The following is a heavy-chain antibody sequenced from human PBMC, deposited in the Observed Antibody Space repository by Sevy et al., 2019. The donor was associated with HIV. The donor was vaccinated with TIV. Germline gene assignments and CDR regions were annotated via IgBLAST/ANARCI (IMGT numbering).Heavy chain of an antibody. Sequence: GGSLRLSCAASGFTFSSYGMHWVRQAPGKGLEWVAVISYDGSNKYYADSVKGRFTISRDNSKNTLYLQMNSLRAEDTALYYCAKDHRIVPAAMARSHYYYYGMDVWGQGTTVTVSS. CDR1: GFTFSSYG. J-gene: IGHJ6*02. CDR2: ISYDGSNK. V-gene: IGHV3-30*18. CDR3: AKDHRIVPAAMARSHYYYYGMDV. D-gene: IGHD2-2*01.